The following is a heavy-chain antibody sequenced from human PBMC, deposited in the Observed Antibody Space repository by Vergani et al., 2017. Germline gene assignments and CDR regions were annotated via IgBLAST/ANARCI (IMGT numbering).Heavy chain of an antibody. V-gene: IGHV5-51*01. CDR1: GYSFTSYW. J-gene: IGHJ4*02. D-gene: IGHD3-9*01. Sequence: EVQLVQSGAEVKKPGESLTISCKGSGYSFTSYWIAWVRQMPGKGLKGMGIISPGDSDTRYSPSFQGQVTISADKSISTAYLQWSSLKASDTAMYYCATTTGPSAYYDILALDYWGQGTLVTVSS. CDR2: ISPGDSDT. CDR3: ATTTGPSAYYDILALDY.